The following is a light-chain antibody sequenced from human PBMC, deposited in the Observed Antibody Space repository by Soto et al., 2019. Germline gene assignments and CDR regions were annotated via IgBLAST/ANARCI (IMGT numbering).Light chain of an antibody. Sequence: PGERATLSCGASQSGSSNYVAGYQQKPGRAPSLLIYAASISATGTQHRFSGSGSGTDFPLTISRLEPDDFAVYYCQQYGSSRTFGQGTKVDI. J-gene: IGKJ1*01. CDR2: AAS. CDR1: QSGSSNY. CDR3: QQYGSSRT. V-gene: IGKV3D-20*01.